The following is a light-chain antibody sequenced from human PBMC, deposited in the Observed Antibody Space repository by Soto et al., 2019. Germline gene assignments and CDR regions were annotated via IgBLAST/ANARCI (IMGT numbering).Light chain of an antibody. Sequence: QSVLTQPASVSGAPGQSIAISCTGTSSYVGAYNYVSWYQQHPGKAPKLMIYDVSNRPSGVSNRFSGSKSGNTASLTISGLQAEDEADYYCCSYTTSSTYVFGTGTKVTVL. CDR1: SSYVGAYNY. V-gene: IGLV2-14*03. J-gene: IGLJ1*01. CDR3: CSYTTSSTYV. CDR2: DVS.